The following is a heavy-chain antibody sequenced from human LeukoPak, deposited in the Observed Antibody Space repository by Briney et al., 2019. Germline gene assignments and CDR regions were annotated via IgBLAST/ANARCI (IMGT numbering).Heavy chain of an antibody. CDR2: INTNTGNP. CDR3: ARESTRWLRFKVTPNWFDP. Sequence: ASVKVSCKASGYTFTSYAMNWVRQAPGQGLEWMGWINTNTGNPTYAQGFTGRFVFSLDTSVSTAYLQISSLKAEDTAVCYCARESTRWLRFKVTPNWFDPWGQGTLVTVSS. CDR1: GYTFTSYA. J-gene: IGHJ5*02. V-gene: IGHV7-4-1*02. D-gene: IGHD5-12*01.